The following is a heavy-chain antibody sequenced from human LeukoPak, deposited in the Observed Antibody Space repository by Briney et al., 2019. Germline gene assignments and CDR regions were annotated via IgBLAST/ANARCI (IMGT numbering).Heavy chain of an antibody. Sequence: GGSLRLSCVASGLSVSSNYMSWVRQAPGKGLEWVSVIYRDGSSYYAESVKGRFTISRHNSKNTLYLQMNSLRAEDTAVYYCARDDWLGYWGQGTLVTVSS. CDR2: IYRDGSS. J-gene: IGHJ4*02. V-gene: IGHV3-53*04. CDR3: ARDDWLGY. CDR1: GLSVSSNY. D-gene: IGHD3-9*01.